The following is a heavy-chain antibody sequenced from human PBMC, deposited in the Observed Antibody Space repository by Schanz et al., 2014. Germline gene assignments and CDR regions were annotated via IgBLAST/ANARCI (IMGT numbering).Heavy chain of an antibody. J-gene: IGHJ4*02. Sequence: QVQLVQSGPAVKKPGASMKVSCLASGYSFTEYFLHWVRQAPGQGLEWMGWINPNSGETNYEQKFKGRVTLTSDTSISTAFMELSGLTSDDTATYFCARARYTGYDGGGYWGQGTLLIVSS. CDR3: ARARYTGYDGGGY. CDR1: GYSFTEYF. V-gene: IGHV1-2*02. D-gene: IGHD5-12*01. CDR2: INPNSGET.